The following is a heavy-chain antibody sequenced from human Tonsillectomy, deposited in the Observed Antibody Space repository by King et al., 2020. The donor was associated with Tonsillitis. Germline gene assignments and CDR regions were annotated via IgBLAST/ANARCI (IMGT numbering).Heavy chain of an antibody. V-gene: IGHV1-18*01. J-gene: IGHJ4*02. D-gene: IGHD6-25*01. CDR3: ARDLGYSSAWYLDY. Sequence: VQLVESGAEVKTPGASVKVSCEASGYTFTSYAISWVRQAPGQGLEWMGWISAYNGNTNYTQKLQGRVAMTTDTSTSTAYMELRSLRSDDTAVYYCARDLGYSSAWYLDYWGQGTLVTVSS. CDR1: GYTFTSYA. CDR2: ISAYNGNT.